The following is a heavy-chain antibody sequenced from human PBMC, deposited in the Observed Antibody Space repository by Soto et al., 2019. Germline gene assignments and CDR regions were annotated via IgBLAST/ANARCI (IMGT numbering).Heavy chain of an antibody. D-gene: IGHD2-2*01. Sequence: TGGSLRLSCAASGITVSSNYMSWFRQAPGKGPEWVSVISPAGDTYYADSMKGRLTISRDNAKNSQYLEINSLRAEDTDVYFCAKNEEGGSRLWGQGTLVTVSS. V-gene: IGHV3-66*01. J-gene: IGHJ4*02. CDR2: ISPAGDT. CDR3: AKNEEGGSRL. CDR1: GITVSSNY.